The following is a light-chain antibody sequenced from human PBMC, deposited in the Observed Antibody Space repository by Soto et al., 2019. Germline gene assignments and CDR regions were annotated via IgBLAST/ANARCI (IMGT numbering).Light chain of an antibody. CDR1: NIGGKS. CDR2: FDS. V-gene: IGLV3-21*04. Sequence: SYGLTQPPSVSVAPGKTASITCRGNNIGGKSVHWYQHKPGQAPVLVIYFDSDRPSGIPERLSGSNSGNTATLTISRVEAGDEADYYCHVWDSLTDDWVFGGGTKLTVL. CDR3: HVWDSLTDDWV. J-gene: IGLJ3*02.